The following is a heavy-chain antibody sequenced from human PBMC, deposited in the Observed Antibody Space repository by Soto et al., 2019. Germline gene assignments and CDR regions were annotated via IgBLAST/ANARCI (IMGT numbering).Heavy chain of an antibody. D-gene: IGHD2-15*01. Sequence: QVQLVESGGGVVQPGRSPRLSCGASGFIFSNYAMYWVRQAPGKGLEWVAVISSDESNKYYADSVKGRFTISRDNAQDTLYLQMNSLRAEDTAMYYCARVPGYCGGRSCYGDDYYGRDVWGQGTMVTVSS. J-gene: IGHJ6*02. V-gene: IGHV3-30-3*01. CDR2: ISSDESNK. CDR1: GFIFSNYA. CDR3: ARVPGYCGGRSCYGDDYYGRDV.